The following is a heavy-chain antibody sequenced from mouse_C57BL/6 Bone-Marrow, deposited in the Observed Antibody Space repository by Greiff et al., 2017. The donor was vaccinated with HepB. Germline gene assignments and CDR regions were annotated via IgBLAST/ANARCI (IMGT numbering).Heavy chain of an antibody. CDR1: GYTFTSYT. D-gene: IGHD1-1*01. CDR3: ARGEDYYGSSYDWFAY. Sequence: VQLQQSGAELARPGASVKMSCKASGYTFTSYTMHWVNQRPGQGLEWIGYINPSSGYTKYNQKFKDKATLTADKSSSTAYMQLSSLTSEDSAVYYCARGEDYYGSSYDWFAYWGQGTLVTVSA. J-gene: IGHJ3*01. CDR2: INPSSGYT. V-gene: IGHV1-4*01.